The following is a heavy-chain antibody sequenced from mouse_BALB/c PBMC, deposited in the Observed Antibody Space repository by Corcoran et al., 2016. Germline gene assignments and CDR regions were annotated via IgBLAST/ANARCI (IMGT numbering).Heavy chain of an antibody. J-gene: IGHJ3*01. Sequence: ELQLQQSGPVLVKPGASVTISCKASGYSFTGYYMHWVKQSHVKSLEWIGRINPYNGATSYNQNFKDKASLTVDKSSSTAYRELHSLTSEDSAVYYCARSGGNSAWFAYWGQGTLVTVSA. CDR2: INPYNGAT. D-gene: IGHD2-1*01. CDR3: ARSGGNSAWFAY. V-gene: IGHV1-19*01. CDR1: GYSFTGYY.